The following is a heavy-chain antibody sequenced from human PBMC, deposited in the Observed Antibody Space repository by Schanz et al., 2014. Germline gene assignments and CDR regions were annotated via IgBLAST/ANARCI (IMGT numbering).Heavy chain of an antibody. V-gene: IGHV1-18*01. CDR1: GYTFTSYG. CDR2: ISAYNGNT. CDR3: ARDAADFYDILTEEDY. Sequence: QVQLVQSGAEVKKPGASVKVSCKASGYTFTSYGISWVRQAPGQEVKWMGWISAYNGNTKDPQKLQAIVSMTTDTTASTAYMELRNLRSDDTAVYYCARDAADFYDILTEEDYWGQGTLVTVSS. J-gene: IGHJ4*02. D-gene: IGHD3-9*01.